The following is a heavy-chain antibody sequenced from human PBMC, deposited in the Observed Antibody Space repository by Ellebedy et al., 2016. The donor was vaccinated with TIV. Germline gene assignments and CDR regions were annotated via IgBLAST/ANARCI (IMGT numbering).Heavy chain of an antibody. CDR1: GFIFSKYG. J-gene: IGHJ6*02. CDR2: TSEDERDK. V-gene: IGHV3-30*18. CDR3: AKDLRDRSSRYSSSWYLYYGMDV. D-gene: IGHD6-13*01. Sequence: PGGSLRLSCAASGFIFSKYGMHWVRQAPGKGLEWVAVTSEDERDKNYADSVKGRFTLSRDNSINTLYLQMNSLRTEDTAVYYCAKDLRDRSSRYSSSWYLYYGMDVWGQGTTVTVSS.